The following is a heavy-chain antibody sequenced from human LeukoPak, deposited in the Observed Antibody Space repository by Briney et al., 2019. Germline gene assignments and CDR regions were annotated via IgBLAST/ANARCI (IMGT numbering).Heavy chain of an antibody. CDR3: ASGYRSGPICA. CDR1: GFTFSIYG. V-gene: IGHV3-48*01. CDR2: ISSSGSNS. J-gene: IGHJ4*02. Sequence: GGSLRLPCAASGFTFSIYGISRVRQAPGKGLEWVSYISSSGSNSYHADSVKGRFSISRDNSKNSLYLQMNSLRAEDTAMYFCASGYRSGPICAWGQGTLVTVSS. D-gene: IGHD3-16*02.